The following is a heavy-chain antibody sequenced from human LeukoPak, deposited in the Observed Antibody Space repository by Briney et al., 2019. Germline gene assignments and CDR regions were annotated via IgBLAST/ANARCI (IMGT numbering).Heavy chain of an antibody. D-gene: IGHD3-9*01. V-gene: IGHV1-2*02. J-gene: IGHJ4*02. CDR3: ARVAHNYDLLTGYYPYLDYFDF. Sequence: ASVKVSCKASGYTFSGYYMHWVRQAPGQGLEWMGWINPNSGGTYYAQKFQGRVTMIRDTSISTAYMSRLRSDDTAVFYCARVAHNYDLLTGYYPYLDYFDFWGQGTLVTVSS. CDR2: INPNSGGT. CDR1: GYTFSGYY.